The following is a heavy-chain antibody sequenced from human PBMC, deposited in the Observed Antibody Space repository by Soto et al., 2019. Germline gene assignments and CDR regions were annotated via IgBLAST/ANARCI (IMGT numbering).Heavy chain of an antibody. J-gene: IGHJ3*01. V-gene: IGHV3-23*01. Sequence: EVQLMESGGGLVQPGGSLRLSCASSGFTLSMSAVNWVRQAPGKGLEWVSYISDSGDRTYYADSVKGRFTISRDRSKNTVSLQEDSLKAEDTAVYYCEKERGIIVKAGDAFDVWGQGTKVTVSS. CDR1: GFTLSMSA. CDR2: ISDSGDRT. D-gene: IGHD3-16*02. CDR3: EKERGIIVKAGDAFDV.